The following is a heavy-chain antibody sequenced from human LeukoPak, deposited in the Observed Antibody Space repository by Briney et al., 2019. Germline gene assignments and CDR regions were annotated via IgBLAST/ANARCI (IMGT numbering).Heavy chain of an antibody. D-gene: IGHD6-13*01. CDR3: ARGDSSSWAGNWFDH. Sequence: GGSLRLSCAASGFTFSSYSMNWVRQAPGKGLEWVSSISSSSSYIYYADSVKGRFTISRDNAKNSLYLQMNSLRAEDTAVYYCARGDSSSWAGNWFDHWGRGTLVTVSS. V-gene: IGHV3-21*01. CDR2: ISSSSSYI. J-gene: IGHJ5*02. CDR1: GFTFSSYS.